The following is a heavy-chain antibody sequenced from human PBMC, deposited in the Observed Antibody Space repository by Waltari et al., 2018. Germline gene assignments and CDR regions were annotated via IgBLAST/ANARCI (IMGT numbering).Heavy chain of an antibody. Sequence: EVQLLESGGGLAQPGGSLRLSCVASGFTFTNYAMSWVRQAPGKGLEWVSAVLSNGARTYYADSVKGRFTISRDISRNTLYLQMDSLKVEDTAVYYCARDVRVTALGNWFDPWGQGTLVTVSS. V-gene: IGHV3-23*01. CDR2: VLSNGART. CDR3: ARDVRVTALGNWFDP. CDR1: GFTFTNYA. D-gene: IGHD2-21*02. J-gene: IGHJ5*02.